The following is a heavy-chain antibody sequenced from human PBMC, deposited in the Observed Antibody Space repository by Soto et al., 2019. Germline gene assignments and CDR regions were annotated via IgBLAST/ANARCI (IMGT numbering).Heavy chain of an antibody. CDR3: ARLTRTVVTPNFDY. V-gene: IGHV4-39*01. J-gene: IGHJ4*02. Sequence: SETLSLTCTVSGGSISSSSYYWGWIRQPPGKGLEWIGSIYYSGSTYYNPSLKSRVTISVDTSKNQFSLKLSSVTAADTAVYYCARLTRTVVTPNFDYWGQGTLVTVSS. D-gene: IGHD2-15*01. CDR2: IYYSGST. CDR1: GGSISSSSYY.